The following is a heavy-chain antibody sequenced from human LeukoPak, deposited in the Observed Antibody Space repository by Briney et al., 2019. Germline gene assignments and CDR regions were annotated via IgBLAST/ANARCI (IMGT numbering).Heavy chain of an antibody. D-gene: IGHD2-15*01. CDR3: AKVPRYCSGGSCHGGYFDY. J-gene: IGHJ4*02. CDR1: GFTFSSYW. CDR2: INSDGSST. V-gene: IGHV3-74*01. Sequence: GGSLRLSCAASGFTFSSYWMHWVRQAPGKGLVWVSRINSDGSSTSYADSVKGRSTISRDNSKNTLYLQMSSLRAEDTAVYYCAKVPRYCSGGSCHGGYFDYWGQGTLVTVSS.